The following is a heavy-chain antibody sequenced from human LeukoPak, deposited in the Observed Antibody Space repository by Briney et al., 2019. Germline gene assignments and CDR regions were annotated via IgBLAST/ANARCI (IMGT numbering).Heavy chain of an antibody. CDR1: GGSISSYY. CDR2: IYYSGST. J-gene: IGHJ4*02. V-gene: IGHV4-59*08. CDR3: ARGSGSYLN. D-gene: IGHD1-26*01. Sequence: SETLSLTCTVSGGSISSYYRSWIRQPPGKGLEWIGYIYYSGSTNYNPSLKSRVTISVDTSKNQFSLKLSSVTAPDTAVYYCARGSGSYLNWGQGTLVTVSS.